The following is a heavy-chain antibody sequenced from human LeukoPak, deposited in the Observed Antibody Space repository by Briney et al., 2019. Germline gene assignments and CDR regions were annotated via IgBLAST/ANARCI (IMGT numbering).Heavy chain of an antibody. CDR3: ARVRVYGSGRHYG. Sequence: GGSLRLSCAASGFTFSSYEMNWVRQAPGKGLEWVSYISSSGSTIYYADSVKGRFTISRDNAKNSLYLQMNSLRAEDTAVYYCARVRVYGSGRHYGWGQGTLVTVSS. J-gene: IGHJ4*02. CDR1: GFTFSSYE. CDR2: ISSSGSTI. D-gene: IGHD3-10*01. V-gene: IGHV3-48*03.